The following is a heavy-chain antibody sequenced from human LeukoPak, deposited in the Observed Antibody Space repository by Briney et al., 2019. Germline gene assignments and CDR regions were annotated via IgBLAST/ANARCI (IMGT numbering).Heavy chain of an antibody. CDR2: IIPIFGTA. CDR3: AKSSWGDYYDHAL. V-gene: IGHV1-69*13. J-gene: IGHJ4*02. D-gene: IGHD3-22*01. Sequence: SVKVSCKASGGTFSSYAISWVRQAPGQGLEWMGGIIPIFGTANYAQKFQGRVTITADESTSTAYMELSSLRSEDTAVYYCAKSSWGDYYDHALWGQGTLVTVSS. CDR1: GGTFSSYA.